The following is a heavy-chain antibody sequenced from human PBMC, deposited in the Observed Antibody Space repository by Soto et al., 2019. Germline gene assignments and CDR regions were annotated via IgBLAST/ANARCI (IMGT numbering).Heavy chain of an antibody. D-gene: IGHD6-19*01. J-gene: IGHJ4*02. CDR2: ISSNGGNT. CDR3: VKEGYMRSDWYGQFDC. V-gene: IGHV3-64D*06. Sequence: VQLVESGGTLVQPGGSLRLSCSASGFTFNTFAMHWVRQTPGKGLEFVSAISSNGGNTYYADSVKGRFAISRDNSKNTLYLQMYSQRPEDTALYYCVKEGYMRSDWYGQFDCWGQGTLVTVSS. CDR1: GFTFNTFA.